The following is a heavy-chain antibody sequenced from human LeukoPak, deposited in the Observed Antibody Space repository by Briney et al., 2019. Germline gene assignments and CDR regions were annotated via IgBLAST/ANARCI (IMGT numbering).Heavy chain of an antibody. D-gene: IGHD2-2*01. CDR1: GGTFSSYA. CDR2: IIPIFGTA. Sequence: SVKVSCKASGGTFSSYAISWVRQAPGQGLEWMGGIIPIFGTANYEQKFQGRVTITTDESTSTAYMELSSLRSEDTAVYYCARVRYCSSTSCYPFDYWGQGTLVTVSS. V-gene: IGHV1-69*05. CDR3: ARVRYCSSTSCYPFDY. J-gene: IGHJ4*02.